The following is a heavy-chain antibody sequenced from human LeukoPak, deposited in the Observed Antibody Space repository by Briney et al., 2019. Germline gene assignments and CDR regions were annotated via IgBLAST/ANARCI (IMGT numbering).Heavy chain of an antibody. V-gene: IGHV1-18*01. CDR2: ISAYNGNT. D-gene: IGHD5-18*01. CDR1: GYTFTSYG. CDR3: ARVPPYNSGYGGFDY. J-gene: IGHJ4*02. Sequence: GASVKVSCKASGYTFTSYGISWVRQAPGQGLEWMGWISAYNGNTNYAQKLQGRVTMTTDTSTSTAYMELRSLRSDDTAVYYCARVPPYNSGYGGFDYWGQGTLVTVSS.